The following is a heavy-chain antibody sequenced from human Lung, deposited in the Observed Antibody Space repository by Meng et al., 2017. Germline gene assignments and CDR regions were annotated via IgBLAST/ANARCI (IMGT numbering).Heavy chain of an antibody. D-gene: IGHD6-13*01. CDR3: ARDEDISAAGKLFGDY. Sequence: QGRRVQFGVWGRKPGASGKASCKASGYTFPDYWLHWVRRAPGQGLEWMGRINPKSGDTHYAQRFQGRVTMTGDTSISTAYMELSGLRSDDTAMYYCARDEDISAAGKLFGDYWGQGTLVTVSS. J-gene: IGHJ4*02. CDR1: GYTFPDYW. V-gene: IGHV1-2*06. CDR2: INPKSGDT.